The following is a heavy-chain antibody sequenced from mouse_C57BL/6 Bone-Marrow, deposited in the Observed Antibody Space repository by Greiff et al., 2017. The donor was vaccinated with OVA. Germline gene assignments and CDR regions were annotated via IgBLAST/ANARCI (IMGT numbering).Heavy chain of an antibody. CDR1: GYTFTSYW. CDR2: INPSSGYT. V-gene: IGHV1-7*01. Sequence: QVQLQQSGAELAKPGASVKLSCKASGYTFTSYWMHWVKQRPGQGLEWIGYINPSSGYTKYNQKFKDKATLTADKSSSTAYMQLSSLTYEDSAVYYCARRRITTVVEDGYYFDYWGQGTTLTVSS. J-gene: IGHJ2*01. D-gene: IGHD1-1*01. CDR3: ARRRITTVVEDGYYFDY.